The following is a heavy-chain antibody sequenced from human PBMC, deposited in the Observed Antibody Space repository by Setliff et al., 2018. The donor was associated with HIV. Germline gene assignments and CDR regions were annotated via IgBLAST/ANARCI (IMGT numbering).Heavy chain of an antibody. CDR3: TRVRLLYSDSSPVWFDP. CDR1: GGSFSDYY. CDR2: INHSGST. J-gene: IGHJ5*02. V-gene: IGHV4-34*01. D-gene: IGHD3-22*01. Sequence: SETLSLTCAVYGGSFSDYYWSWIRQPPGKGLEWIGEINHSGSTNYNPSLKSRVTISGDTSKNQFSLKLSSVTAADTAIYYCTRVRLLYSDSSPVWFDPWGQGTLVTVSS.